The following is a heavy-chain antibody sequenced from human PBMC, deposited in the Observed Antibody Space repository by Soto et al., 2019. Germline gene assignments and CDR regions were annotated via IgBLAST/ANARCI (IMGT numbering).Heavy chain of an antibody. CDR3: ARVASRVVMPAYYYYDGMDV. CDR1: GYSFTSYW. Sequence: PGESLKISCKGSGYSFTSYWIGWVRQMPGKGLEWMWIIYPCDSDTRDSPSFQGQVTNSADKSISTAYLQWSSLKASDTAMYYCARVASRVVMPAYYYYDGMDVWGQGTTVTVSS. J-gene: IGHJ6*02. CDR2: IYPCDSDT. D-gene: IGHD3-3*01. V-gene: IGHV5-51*01.